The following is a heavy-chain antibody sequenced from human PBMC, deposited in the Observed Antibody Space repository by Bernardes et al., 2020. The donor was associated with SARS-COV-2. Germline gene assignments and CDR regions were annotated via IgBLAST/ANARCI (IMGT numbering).Heavy chain of an antibody. CDR1: VFTVSGDW. J-gene: IGHJ4*02. D-gene: IGHD3-16*01. V-gene: IGHV3-74*01. Sequence: GGSLLLSCSASVFTVSGDWMHWVRQAPGKGLVWVSRIDPSGTIINHADSVKGRFTISRDNAENTLYLQMNSLRAEDTAVYYCSRDTFGPKDFWGQGTLVTVSS. CDR3: SRDTFGPKDF. CDR2: IDPSGTII.